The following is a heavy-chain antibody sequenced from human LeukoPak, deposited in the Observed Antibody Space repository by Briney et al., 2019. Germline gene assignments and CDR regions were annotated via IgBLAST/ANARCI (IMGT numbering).Heavy chain of an antibody. CDR2: INPSGGST. V-gene: IGHV1-46*01. CDR3: ARPTATNSFDN. D-gene: IGHD1-26*01. J-gene: IGHJ4*02. CDR1: GYTFTGYY. Sequence: ASVKVSCKASGYTFTGYYMHWVRQAPGQGLEWMGIINPSGGSTYYAQKFQGRVTVTRDVSTSTVYMELSSLRSEDTAVYYCARPTATNSFDNWGQGTLVTVSS.